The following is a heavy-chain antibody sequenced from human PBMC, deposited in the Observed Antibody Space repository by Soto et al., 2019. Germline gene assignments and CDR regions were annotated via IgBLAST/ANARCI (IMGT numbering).Heavy chain of an antibody. J-gene: IGHJ5*02. CDR3: ARNKQKYYYGSGSWFAGQNWFDP. D-gene: IGHD3-10*01. Sequence: SETLSLTCTVSGGSVSSGSYYWSWIRQPPGKGLEWIGYIYYSGSTNYNPSLKSRVTISVDTSKNQFSLKLSSVTAADTAVYYCARNKQKYYYGSGSWFAGQNWFDPWGQGTLVTVSS. V-gene: IGHV4-61*01. CDR2: IYYSGST. CDR1: GGSVSSGSYY.